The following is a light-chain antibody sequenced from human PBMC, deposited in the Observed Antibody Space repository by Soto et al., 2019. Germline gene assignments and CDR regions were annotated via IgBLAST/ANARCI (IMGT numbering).Light chain of an antibody. CDR2: SAS. CDR1: QGIRDD. CDR3: LQDNNYPWT. J-gene: IGKJ1*01. V-gene: IGKV1-6*01. Sequence: AIQMTQSPSSLSASVGDRVTITCRASQGIRDDLGWYQHKPGKAPTLLIYSASTLQGGVPSRFSGSGSGTDFTLTISSLQPEDFATYYCLQDNNYPWTFGQGTKVDI.